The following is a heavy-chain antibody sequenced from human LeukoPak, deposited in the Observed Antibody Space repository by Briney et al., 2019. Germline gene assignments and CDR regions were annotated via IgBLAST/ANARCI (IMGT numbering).Heavy chain of an antibody. J-gene: IGHJ4*02. V-gene: IGHV4-39*01. Sequence: PSETLSLTCTVSGGSISSSSYYWGWIRQPPGKGLEWIGGIYYSGSTYYNPSLKSRVTISVDTSKNQFSLKLSSVTAADTAVYCCARHRYCSSTSCYSDWGQGTLVTVSS. CDR3: ARHRYCSSTSCYSD. CDR1: GGSISSSSYY. CDR2: IYYSGST. D-gene: IGHD2-2*01.